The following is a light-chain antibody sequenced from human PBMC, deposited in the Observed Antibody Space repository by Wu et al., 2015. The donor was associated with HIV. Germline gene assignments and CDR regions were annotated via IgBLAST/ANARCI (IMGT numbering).Light chain of an antibody. Sequence: DIQMTQSPSSLSASVGDRVTITCRASQSISSYLNWYQQKPGKAPKLLIYATSTLQSGIPSRFRGSGSGTDFTLTISSLQPEDFATYYCQQNYNTPSITFGQGTRLEIK. CDR1: QSISSY. CDR2: ATS. CDR3: QQNYNTPSIT. V-gene: IGKV1-39*01. J-gene: IGKJ5*01.